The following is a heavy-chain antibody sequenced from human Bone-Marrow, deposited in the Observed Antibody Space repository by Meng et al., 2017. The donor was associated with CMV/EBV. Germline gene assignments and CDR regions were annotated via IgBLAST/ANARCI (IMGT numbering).Heavy chain of an antibody. J-gene: IGHJ6*02. CDR1: GFTVSSNY. D-gene: IGHD5-18*01. CDR2: IYSGGST. Sequence: LTLTCTFSGFTVSSNYMSWVRQAPGKGLEWVSVIYSGGSTYYADSVKGRFTISRDNSKNTLYLQMNSLRAEDTAVYYCASPRASYGPGTEYYYYGMDVWGQGTTVTVSS. V-gene: IGHV3-53*01. CDR3: ASPRASYGPGTEYYYYGMDV.